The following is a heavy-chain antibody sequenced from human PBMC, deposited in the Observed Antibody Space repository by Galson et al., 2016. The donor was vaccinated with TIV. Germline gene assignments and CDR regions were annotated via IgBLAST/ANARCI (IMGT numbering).Heavy chain of an antibody. V-gene: IGHV4-30-4*01. CDR3: ARKAGNYSYAMDV. CDR1: GASIRDGDSF. CDR2: IYYSGST. Sequence: LSLTCTVSGASIRDGDSFWSWIRQPPGKGLEWIGYIYYSGSTFYNPSLKSRITISLDTSKNQFSLQVTSVTAADTAVYYCARKAGNYSYAMDVWGQGTKFTVSS. J-gene: IGHJ6*02.